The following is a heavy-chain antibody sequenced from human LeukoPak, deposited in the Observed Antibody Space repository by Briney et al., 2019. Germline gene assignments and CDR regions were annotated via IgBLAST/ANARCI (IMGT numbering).Heavy chain of an antibody. V-gene: IGHV3-11*01. CDR2: ISSSGSTI. Sequence: GGSLRLSCAASGFTFSDYYMSWIRQAPGKGLEWGSYISSSGSTIYYADSVEGRFTISRDNAKNSLYLQMNSLRAEDTAVYYCARMVNYGGNSYYYYGMDVWGQGTTVTVSS. D-gene: IGHD4-17*01. J-gene: IGHJ6*02. CDR1: GFTFSDYY. CDR3: ARMVNYGGNSYYYYGMDV.